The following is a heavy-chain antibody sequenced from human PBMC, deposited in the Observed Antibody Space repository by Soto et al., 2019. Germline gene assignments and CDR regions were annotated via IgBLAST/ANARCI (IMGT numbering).Heavy chain of an antibody. J-gene: IGHJ6*02. CDR1: GFTFSSYS. CDR2: ISSSSSTI. V-gene: IGHV3-48*02. D-gene: IGHD6-13*01. Sequence: GGSLRLSCAASGFTFSSYSMNWVRQAPGKGLEWVSYISSSSSTIYYADSVKGRFTIARDNAKNSLYLQMNSLRDEDTAVYYCARGRPPYSSSWYRNYYGMDVWGQGTTVTVSS. CDR3: ARGRPPYSSSWYRNYYGMDV.